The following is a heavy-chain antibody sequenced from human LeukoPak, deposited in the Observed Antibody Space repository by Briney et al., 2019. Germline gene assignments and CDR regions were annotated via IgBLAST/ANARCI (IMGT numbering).Heavy chain of an antibody. D-gene: IGHD4-17*01. CDR3: ARDLGAAFDF. Sequence: GTSLRLSCAASGFPFSSYGMHWVRQAPGKGLEWVARLVYDARSDYANSVKGRFSISRDDSKNTLFLDMSNLRVEDTALYYCARDLGAAFDFWGQGVLVTVSS. CDR1: GFPFSSYG. CDR2: LVYDARS. V-gene: IGHV3-33*01. J-gene: IGHJ4*02.